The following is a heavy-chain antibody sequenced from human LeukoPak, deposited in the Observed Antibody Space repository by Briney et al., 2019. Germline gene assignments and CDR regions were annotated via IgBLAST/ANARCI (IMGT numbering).Heavy chain of an antibody. J-gene: IGHJ4*02. Sequence: ASVKVSCKASGYTFTSYGISWVRQATGQGLEWMGWMNPNSGNTGYAQKFQGRVTMTRKTSISTAYMELSSLRSEDTAVYYCARVSRRSYYDSSGLEYGPDYWGQGTQVTVSS. V-gene: IGHV1-8*02. CDR1: GYTFTSYG. D-gene: IGHD3-22*01. CDR2: MNPNSGNT. CDR3: ARVSRRSYYDSSGLEYGPDY.